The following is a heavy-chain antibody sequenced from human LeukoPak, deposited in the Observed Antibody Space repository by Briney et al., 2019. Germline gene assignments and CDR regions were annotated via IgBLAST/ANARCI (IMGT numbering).Heavy chain of an antibody. V-gene: IGHV1-46*01. CDR2: INPTGGTT. Sequence: GASVKVSCKASGYTFTSYYVHWVRQAPGQGLEWMGIINPTGGTTTYAQKFQGRVTMTRDTSTSTVYMELSSLRSEDTAVYYCSRSNSGSYPLDYWGQGTLVTVSS. D-gene: IGHD3-10*01. J-gene: IGHJ4*02. CDR3: SRSNSGSYPLDY. CDR1: GYTFTSYY.